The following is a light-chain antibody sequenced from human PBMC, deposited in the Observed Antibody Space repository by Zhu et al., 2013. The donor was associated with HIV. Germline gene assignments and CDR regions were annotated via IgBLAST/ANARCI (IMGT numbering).Light chain of an antibody. J-gene: IGKJ2*01. CDR2: DAS. CDR1: QGLRNY. V-gene: IGKV1-16*01. Sequence: DIQMTQSPSSLSASVGDRVTITCRASQGLRNYLAWFQQKPGKVPKSLIYDASTLQSEVPSRFSGSGSGTDLTLTISSLQPEDSATYYCQQYNNYPYTFGQGTKLEI. CDR3: QQYNNYPYT.